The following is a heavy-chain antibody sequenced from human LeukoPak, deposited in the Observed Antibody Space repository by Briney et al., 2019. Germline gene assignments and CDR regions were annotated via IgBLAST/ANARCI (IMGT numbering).Heavy chain of an antibody. J-gene: IGHJ4*02. CDR2: LNPNSGGT. CDR1: GYTFTDYS. D-gene: IGHD2-15*01. V-gene: IGHV1-2*02. Sequence: ASVKVSCKASGYTFTDYSMHWVRQAPGQGLEWMGWLNPNSGGTNYAQKFQGRVTMTRDTSISTAYMELSRLRSDDTAVYYCARDDGYCSGGSCYGGELTAPFDYWGQGTLVTVSS. CDR3: ARDDGYCSGGSCYGGELTAPFDY.